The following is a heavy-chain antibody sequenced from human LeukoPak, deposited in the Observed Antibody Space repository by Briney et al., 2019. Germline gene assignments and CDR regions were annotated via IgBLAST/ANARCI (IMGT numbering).Heavy chain of an antibody. D-gene: IGHD2-15*01. Sequence: SETLSLTCTVSGGSINSVYWSWIRQPPGKGLEWIGYIYYSGSTYYNPSLKSRVTISVDTSKNQFSLKLSSVTAADTAVYYCARDGGGISWFDPWGQGTLVTVSS. V-gene: IGHV4-30-4*08. CDR3: ARDGGGISWFDP. J-gene: IGHJ5*02. CDR2: IYYSGST. CDR1: GGSINSVY.